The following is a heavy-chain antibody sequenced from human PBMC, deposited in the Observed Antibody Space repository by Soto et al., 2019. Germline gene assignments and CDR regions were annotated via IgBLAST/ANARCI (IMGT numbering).Heavy chain of an antibody. J-gene: IGHJ5*02. Sequence: SETLSLTCTVSGGSISSYYWSWIRQPPGKGLEWIGYIYYSGSTNYNPSLKSRVTISVDTSKNQFSLKLSSVTAADTAVYYCARDKAFGELTNWFDPWGQGTLVTVSS. D-gene: IGHD3-10*01. V-gene: IGHV4-59*01. CDR3: ARDKAFGELTNWFDP. CDR1: GGSISSYY. CDR2: IYYSGST.